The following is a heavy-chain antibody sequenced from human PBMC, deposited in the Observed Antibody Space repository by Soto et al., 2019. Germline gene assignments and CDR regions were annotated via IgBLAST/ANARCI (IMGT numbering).Heavy chain of an antibody. Sequence: WGSLRLSCAASGFTFSSYAMSWVRQAPGKGLEWVSAISGSGGSTYYADSVKGRFTIYRDNSKNTLYLQMNSLRAEDTAVYYCAKAPSYYYYYGREVWGNGNTVTVSS. CDR1: GFTFSSYA. CDR3: AKAPSYYYYYGREV. J-gene: IGHJ6*04. V-gene: IGHV3-23*01. CDR2: ISGSGGST.